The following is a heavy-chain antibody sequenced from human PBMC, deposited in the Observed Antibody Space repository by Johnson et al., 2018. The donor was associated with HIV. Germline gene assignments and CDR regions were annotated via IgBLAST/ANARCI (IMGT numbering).Heavy chain of an antibody. CDR3: AREEDLHAFDI. D-gene: IGHD3/OR15-3a*01. CDR1: GFTFSSYG. V-gene: IGHV3-33*08. Sequence: VQVVESGGGLVQPGRSLRLSCAASGFTFSSYGLHWVRQAPGKGLEWVAVTWYGGSNKYYADSVKGRFTISRDNSKNTLYLQMNSLRAEDTAVYYCAREEDLHAFDIWGQGTMGTVSS. J-gene: IGHJ3*02. CDR2: TWYGGSNK.